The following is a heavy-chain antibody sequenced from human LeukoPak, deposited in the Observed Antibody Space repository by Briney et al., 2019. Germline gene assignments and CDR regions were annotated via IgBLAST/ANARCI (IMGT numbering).Heavy chain of an antibody. V-gene: IGHV1-18*01. D-gene: IGHD3-10*01. CDR2: ICAYNGNT. Sequence: EASVKVSCKASGYTFTSYGICWVRQAPGQGLEWMGWICAYNGNTNYAQKFQGRVTMTTDTSTSTAYMELRSLISDDTAVYYCGRVGRFGALSNDYWGQGTLVTVSS. CDR3: GRVGRFGALSNDY. CDR1: GYTFTSYG. J-gene: IGHJ4*02.